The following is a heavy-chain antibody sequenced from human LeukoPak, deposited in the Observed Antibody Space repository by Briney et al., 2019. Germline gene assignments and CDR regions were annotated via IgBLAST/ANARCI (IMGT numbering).Heavy chain of an antibody. Sequence: SVKVSCKASGGTFSSYAISWVRQAPGQGLEWMGGIIPIFGTANYAQKFQGRVTITADESTSTAYMELSSLRSEDTAVYYCARGKKGIAVTFDYWGQGTLVTVSS. CDR1: GGTFSSYA. J-gene: IGHJ4*02. CDR2: IIPIFGTA. CDR3: ARGKKGIAVTFDY. D-gene: IGHD1-20*01. V-gene: IGHV1-69*01.